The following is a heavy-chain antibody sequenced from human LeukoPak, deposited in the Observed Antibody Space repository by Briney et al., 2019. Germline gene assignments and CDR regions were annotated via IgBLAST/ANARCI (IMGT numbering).Heavy chain of an antibody. CDR2: IGAGDP. CDR1: GLTFRNFA. CDR3: AKDGQSFNSMYHYFDS. Sequence: PGGSLRLSCSASGLTFRNFAISWVRQAPGKGLEWVSSIGAGDPHYADSVMGRFTISGDDSRSTVDLQMSSLRPEDTGVYYCAKDGQSFNSMYHYFDSGGQGTLVTVSS. V-gene: IGHV3-23*01. J-gene: IGHJ4*02. D-gene: IGHD2-8*01.